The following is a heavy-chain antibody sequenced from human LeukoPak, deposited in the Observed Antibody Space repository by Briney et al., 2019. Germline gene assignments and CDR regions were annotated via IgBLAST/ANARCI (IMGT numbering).Heavy chain of an antibody. V-gene: IGHV3-23*01. CDR3: ARDRTMVRGVPAFDY. Sequence: PGGSLRLSCAASGFTFSSYAMSWVRQAPGKGLEWVSAISGSGGSTYYADSVKGRFTISRDNSKNTLYLQMNSLRAEDTAVYYCARDRTMVRGVPAFDYWGQGTLVTVSS. J-gene: IGHJ4*02. D-gene: IGHD3-10*01. CDR1: GFTFSSYA. CDR2: ISGSGGST.